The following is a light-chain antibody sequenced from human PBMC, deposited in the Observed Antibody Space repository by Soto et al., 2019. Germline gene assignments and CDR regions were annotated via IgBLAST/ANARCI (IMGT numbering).Light chain of an antibody. V-gene: IGLV2-14*01. J-gene: IGLJ2*01. CDR1: SSDVGGYNY. CDR3: SSYTSSSTVL. Sequence: QSVLTQPASVSGSPGQSITISCTGTSSDVGGYNYVSWYQQHPGKAPKLMIYDVTNRPSGVSNRFSGSKSGNTASLTISGLHAEDEADYYCSSYTSSSTVLFGGGTKVTVL. CDR2: DVT.